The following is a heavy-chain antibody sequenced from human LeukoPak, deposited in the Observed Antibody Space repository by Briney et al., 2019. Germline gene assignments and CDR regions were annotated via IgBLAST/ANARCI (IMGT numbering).Heavy chain of an antibody. D-gene: IGHD3-3*01. CDR3: ARTYYDFWSGYYSHEGNPFDY. V-gene: IGHV3-74*01. CDR1: GFTFSNYW. J-gene: IGHJ4*02. Sequence: GGSLRLSCAASGFTFSNYWMHWVRQAPGKGLVWVSRISNDASSTTYADSVKGRFTISRDNTKNTLYLQMNSLRAEDTAVYYCARTYYDFWSGYYSHEGNPFDYWGQGTLVTVSS. CDR2: ISNDASST.